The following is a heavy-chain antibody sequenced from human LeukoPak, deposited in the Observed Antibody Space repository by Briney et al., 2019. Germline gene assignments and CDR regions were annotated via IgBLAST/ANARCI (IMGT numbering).Heavy chain of an antibody. V-gene: IGHV4-38-2*02. CDR2: IYYSGST. J-gene: IGHJ4*02. CDR3: ARRHYDSSGYWFSGKPLHYFDY. CDR1: GYSISSGYY. D-gene: IGHD3-22*01. Sequence: SPSETLSLTCTVSGYSISSGYYWGWIRQPPGKGLEWIGSIYYSGSTYYNPSLKSRVTISVDTSKNQFSLKLSSVTAADTAVYYCARRHYDSSGYWFSGKPLHYFDYWGQGTLVTVSS.